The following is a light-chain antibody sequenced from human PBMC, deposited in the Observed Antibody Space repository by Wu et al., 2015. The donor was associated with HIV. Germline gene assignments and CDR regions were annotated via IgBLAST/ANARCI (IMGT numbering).Light chain of an antibody. CDR2: DAS. J-gene: IGKJ4*01. CDR3: QQSFSTLSRT. Sequence: EIVLTQSPATLSLSPGERATLSCRASQSVDVHLAWYQQKPGQAPRLLIYDASNRATGIPTRFSGSGSGTDFTLTISSLEPEDFAIYYCQQSFSTLSRTFGGGTKVEIK. CDR1: QSVDVH. V-gene: IGKV3-11*01.